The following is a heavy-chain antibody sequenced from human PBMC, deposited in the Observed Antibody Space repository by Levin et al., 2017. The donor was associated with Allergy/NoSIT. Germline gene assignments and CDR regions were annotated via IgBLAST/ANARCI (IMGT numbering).Heavy chain of an antibody. CDR1: GGPINNGDYY. CDR2: IYSFGST. D-gene: IGHD5-12*01. J-gene: IGHJ4*02. CDR3: ASGGRYSGHDSD. V-gene: IGHV4-30-4*01. Sequence: SETLSLTCTVSGGPINNGDYYWSWIRQSPGKGLEWIGYIYSFGSTYYNPSLKSRVTLSVDTSKNQFSLNLNSVTPGDTAVYSCASGGRYSGHDSDWGQGPLVTVSS.